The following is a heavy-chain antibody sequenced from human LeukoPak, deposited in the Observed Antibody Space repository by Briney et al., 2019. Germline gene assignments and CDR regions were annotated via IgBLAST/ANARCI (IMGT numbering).Heavy chain of an antibody. CDR1: GFTFSSYA. Sequence: GRSLRLSCAASGFTFSSYAMHWVRQAPGKGLEWVAVISYDGSNKYYADSVKGRFTISRDNSKNTLYLQMNSLRAEDTAVYYCARDRKYVLRYFDWLSGGIDYWGQGTLVAVSS. D-gene: IGHD3-9*01. CDR3: ARDRKYVLRYFDWLSGGIDY. CDR2: ISYDGSNK. V-gene: IGHV3-30*01. J-gene: IGHJ4*02.